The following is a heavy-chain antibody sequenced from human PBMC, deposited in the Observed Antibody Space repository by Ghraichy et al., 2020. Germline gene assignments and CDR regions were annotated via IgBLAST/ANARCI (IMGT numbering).Heavy chain of an antibody. CDR3: AKTRGSRGVPA. Sequence: GGSLRLSCAASGFTFRSYAMGWVRQAPGKGLEGVADIREDGDIIYYAESVLGRFTISRDNSQNTLYLQMNRLRVEDTAIYYCAKTRGSRGVPAWGQGRMVTV. V-gene: IGHV3-23*01. CDR1: GFTFRSYA. J-gene: IGHJ3*01. D-gene: IGHD1-26*01. CDR2: IREDGDII.